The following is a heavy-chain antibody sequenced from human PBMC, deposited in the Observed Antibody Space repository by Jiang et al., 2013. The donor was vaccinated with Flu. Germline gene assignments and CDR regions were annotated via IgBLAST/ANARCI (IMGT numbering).Heavy chain of an antibody. Sequence: GAEVKKPGASVKVSCKASGYTFTSYGISWVRQAPGQGLEWMGWISAYNGNTNYAQKLQGRVTMTTDTSTSTAYMELRSLRSDGTAVYYCARTRWLQYVPSYYGMDVWGQGTTVTVSS. J-gene: IGHJ6*02. CDR3: ARTRWLQYVPSYYGMDV. CDR1: GYTFTSYG. CDR2: ISAYNGNT. D-gene: IGHD5-24*01. V-gene: IGHV1-18*01.